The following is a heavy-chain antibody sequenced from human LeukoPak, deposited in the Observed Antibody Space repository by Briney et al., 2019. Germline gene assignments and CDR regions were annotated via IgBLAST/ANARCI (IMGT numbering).Heavy chain of an antibody. CDR2: IYYSGST. D-gene: IGHD1-26*01. J-gene: IGHJ4*02. Sequence: SETLSLTCTVSGGSISSSSYYWGWIRQPPGKGLEWIGSIYYSGSTYYNPSLKSRVTISVDTSKNQFSLKLSSVTAADTAVYYCARSTTTGRYFDYWGQGTLVTVSS. CDR3: ARSTTTGRYFDY. V-gene: IGHV4-39*01. CDR1: GGSISSSSYY.